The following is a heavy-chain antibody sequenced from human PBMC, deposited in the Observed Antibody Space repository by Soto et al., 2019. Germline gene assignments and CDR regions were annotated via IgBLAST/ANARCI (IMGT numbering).Heavy chain of an antibody. CDR1: GLTVSSNY. CDR2: IYSGGST. Sequence: GGSLRLSCAASGLTVSSNYMSWVRKAPGKGLEWVSVIYSGGSTYYADSVKGRFTISRDNSKNTPYLQMNSLRAEDTAVYYCALIAAAGDYYYMDVWGKGTTVTVSS. J-gene: IGHJ6*03. D-gene: IGHD6-13*01. V-gene: IGHV3-66*01. CDR3: ALIAAAGDYYYMDV.